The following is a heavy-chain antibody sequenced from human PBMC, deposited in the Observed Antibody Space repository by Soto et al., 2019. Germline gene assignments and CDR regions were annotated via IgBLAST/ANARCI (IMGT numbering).Heavy chain of an antibody. D-gene: IGHD4-17*01. V-gene: IGHV4-39*01. Sequence: SQTLSLTCTVSGGSISSSSYYWGWIRQPPGKGLEWIGSISYSGSTYYNPSLKSRVTISVDTSKHQFSLKLSSVTAADTAVYYCARHAFGDYVFLYTDRETPYYYHYMDVWGKGTTVTASS. J-gene: IGHJ6*03. CDR1: GGSISSSSYY. CDR2: ISYSGST. CDR3: ARHAFGDYVFLYTDRETPYYYHYMDV.